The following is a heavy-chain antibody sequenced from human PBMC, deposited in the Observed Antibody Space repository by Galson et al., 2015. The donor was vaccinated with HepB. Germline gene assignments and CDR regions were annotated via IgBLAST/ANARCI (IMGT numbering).Heavy chain of an antibody. CDR3: AKDRGYYDGRGYPPGAFDV. Sequence: SLRLSCAASGFSFSSYAMSWVRQAPGKGLEWVSVISGNGGSTYYADSAKGRFTISRDNSKNTLYLQMNSLRAEDTAVYYCAKDRGYYDGRGYPPGAFDVWGQGTMVTVSS. CDR1: GFSFSSYA. J-gene: IGHJ3*01. V-gene: IGHV3-23*01. CDR2: ISGNGGST. D-gene: IGHD3-22*01.